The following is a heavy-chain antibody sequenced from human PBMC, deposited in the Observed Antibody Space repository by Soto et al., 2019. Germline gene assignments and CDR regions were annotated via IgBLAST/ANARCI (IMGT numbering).Heavy chain of an antibody. CDR3: ARGSRIAARDFDY. D-gene: IGHD6-6*01. CDR2: INPNSGGT. Sequence: ASVKVSCTASGYPFTGYYMHWVRQAPGQGLEWMGWINPNSGGTNYAQKFQGWVTMTRDTSISTAYMELSRLRSDDTAVYYWARGSRIAARDFDYWGQGTLVTVSS. CDR1: GYPFTGYY. V-gene: IGHV1-2*04. J-gene: IGHJ4*02.